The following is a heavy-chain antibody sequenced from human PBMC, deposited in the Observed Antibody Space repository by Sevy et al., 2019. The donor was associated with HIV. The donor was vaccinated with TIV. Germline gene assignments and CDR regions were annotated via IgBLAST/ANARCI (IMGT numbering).Heavy chain of an antibody. V-gene: IGHV1-24*01. J-gene: IGHJ4*02. D-gene: IGHD3-10*01. CDR2: FDPEDRET. CDR1: GYTLTELS. CDR3: ALGRYGSGSYYNDFDY. Sequence: ASVKVSCKVSGYTLTELSMHWVRQAPGKGLEWMGGFDPEDRETIYAQKFQGRVTMTEDTSTDTAYMELSSLRSEDTAVYYCALGRYGSGSYYNDFDYWGQGTLVTVSS.